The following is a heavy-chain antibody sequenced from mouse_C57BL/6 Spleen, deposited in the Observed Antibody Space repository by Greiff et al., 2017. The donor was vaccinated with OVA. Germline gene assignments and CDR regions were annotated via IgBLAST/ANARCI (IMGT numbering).Heavy chain of an antibody. Sequence: QVQLQQPGAELVKPGASVKLSCKASGYTFTSYWMHWVKQRPGQGLEWIGMIHPNSGSTNYNEKFKSKATLTVDKSSSTAYMQLSSLTSEDSAVYYCARTPSTVAQAYYFDYWGQVTTLTVSS. J-gene: IGHJ2*01. D-gene: IGHD1-1*01. CDR2: IHPNSGST. CDR1: GYTFTSYW. CDR3: ARTPSTVAQAYYFDY. V-gene: IGHV1-64*01.